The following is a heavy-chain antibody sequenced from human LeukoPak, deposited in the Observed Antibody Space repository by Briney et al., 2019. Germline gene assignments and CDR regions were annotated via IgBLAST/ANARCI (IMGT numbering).Heavy chain of an antibody. D-gene: IGHD2-15*01. CDR1: SGSLSSSY. CDR2: VYTSGST. J-gene: IGHJ4*02. V-gene: IGHV4-4*07. Sequence: SETLSLTCSLSSGSLSSSYWSWIRQPAGKGLEWIGRVYTSGSTNYNPSLKSRVAMSVDTSKNQFSLDLTSVTAADAAVYYCARDCSGGTCYLGVLDYWGQGIRVTVSS. CDR3: ARDCSGGTCYLGVLDY.